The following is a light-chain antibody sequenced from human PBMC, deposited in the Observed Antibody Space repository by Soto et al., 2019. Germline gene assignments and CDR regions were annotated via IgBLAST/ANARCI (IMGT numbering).Light chain of an antibody. V-gene: IGLV1-40*01. J-gene: IGLJ3*02. Sequence: QSVLTQPPSVSGAPGQKVTISCTRSSSNIGAAYDVHWYQHLPGTAPKLLIYGNNNRPSGVPDRFSGSKSGTSASLAITGLQAEDEADYYCQSYDSSPSGWVFGGGTKLTVL. CDR1: SSNIGAAYD. CDR2: GNN. CDR3: QSYDSSPSGWV.